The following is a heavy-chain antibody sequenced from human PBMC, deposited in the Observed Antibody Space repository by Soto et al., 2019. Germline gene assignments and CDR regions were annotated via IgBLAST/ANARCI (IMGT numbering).Heavy chain of an antibody. D-gene: IGHD2-15*01. CDR2: IIPIFGTA. Sequence: QVPLVQSGAEVKKPGSSVKVSCKASGGTFSSYAISWVRQAPGQGLEWMGGIIPIFGTANYAQKFQGRVTITADESTSTGDMEPGSLSSEDTAVYYCARECCSGGSCYLFHWGQGTLVTVSS. J-gene: IGHJ4*02. CDR3: ARECCSGGSCYLFH. CDR1: GGTFSSYA. V-gene: IGHV1-69*01.